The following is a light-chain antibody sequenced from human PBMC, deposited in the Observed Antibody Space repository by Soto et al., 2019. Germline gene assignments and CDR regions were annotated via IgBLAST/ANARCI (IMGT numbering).Light chain of an antibody. CDR1: SCDVGGYNY. Sequence: QSALTQPRSVSGSPGQSVTISCTGTSCDVGGYNYVSWYQQHPGKAPKLILYDVSKRPSGVPDRFSGSKSGNTASLTISGLQAEDEADYYCCSYAGSYTHVFGTGTKLTVL. J-gene: IGLJ1*01. V-gene: IGLV2-11*01. CDR3: CSYAGSYTHV. CDR2: DVS.